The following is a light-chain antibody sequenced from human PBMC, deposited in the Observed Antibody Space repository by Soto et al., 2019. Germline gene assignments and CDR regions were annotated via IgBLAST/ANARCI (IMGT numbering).Light chain of an antibody. CDR2: DVN. V-gene: IGLV2-14*03. J-gene: IGLJ2*01. CDR3: TSYSSGSSLVI. Sequence: QSALTQPASVSGSPGQSITISCTGTSSDVGTYNYVSWYQQHPGKAPKLMIYDVNNRPSGVSNRFSGSKSGNTASLTISGLQADDESYYYCTSYSSGSSLVIFGGGTKLTVL. CDR1: SSDVGTYNY.